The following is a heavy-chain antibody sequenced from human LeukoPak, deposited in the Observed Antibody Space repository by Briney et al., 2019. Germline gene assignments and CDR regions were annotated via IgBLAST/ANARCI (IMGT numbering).Heavy chain of an antibody. D-gene: IGHD3-3*01. CDR3: AKDSGGITIFGVAPRFYYYGMDV. CDR1: GFTFSSYA. V-gene: IGHV3-23*01. J-gene: IGHJ6*02. Sequence: GGSLRLSCAASGFTFSSYAMSWVRQAPGKGLEWVSAISGSGGSTYYADSVKGRFTISRDNFKNTLYLQMNSLRAEDTAVYYCAKDSGGITIFGVAPRFYYYGMDVWGQGTTVTVSS. CDR2: ISGSGGST.